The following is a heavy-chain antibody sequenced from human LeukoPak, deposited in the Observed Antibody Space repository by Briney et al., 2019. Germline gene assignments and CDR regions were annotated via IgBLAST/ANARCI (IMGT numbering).Heavy chain of an antibody. CDR1: GFTFSSYA. J-gene: IGHJ4*02. CDR2: VSESGSNT. CDR3: AKLVWRASAYYFDY. D-gene: IGHD3-3*01. V-gene: IGHV3-23*01. Sequence: PGGSLRLSCAASGFTFSSYAMSWVRQAPGKGLEWVSAVSESGSNTYYADSVKGRFTIPRDNSKNTLYLQMNGLTAEDTAIYYCAKLVWRASAYYFDYWGQVTLVTVSS.